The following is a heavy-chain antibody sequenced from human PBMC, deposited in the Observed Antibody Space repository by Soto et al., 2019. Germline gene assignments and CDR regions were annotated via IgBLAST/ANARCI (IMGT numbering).Heavy chain of an antibody. CDR3: ARGRGGVVLRFLEWLFDY. J-gene: IGHJ4*02. V-gene: IGHV3-30*04. Sequence: GGSLRLSCAASGFTFSSYAMHWVRQAPGKGLEWVAVISYDGSNKYYADSVKGRFSITTGNSKNTSYLQMNSMRAEDAAVYYCARGRGGVVLRFLEWLFDYWGQGTLVTVSS. CDR2: ISYDGSNK. CDR1: GFTFSSYA. D-gene: IGHD3-3*01.